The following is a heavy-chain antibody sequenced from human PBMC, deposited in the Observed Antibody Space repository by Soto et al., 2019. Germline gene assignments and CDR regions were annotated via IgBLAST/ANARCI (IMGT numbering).Heavy chain of an antibody. CDR3: ARVRVLWYGELSN. CDR1: GYSFMTYA. V-gene: IGHV1-3*01. CDR2: INPGNGNT. D-gene: IGHD3-10*01. Sequence: QVQLVQSGAEVKKPGASVKISCKASGYSFMTYAIHWVRQAPGQGLEWMGWINPGNGNTEYSQKFQGRVTITRDTPATTAYMEMSSLRSEDTAAYYCARVRVLWYGELSNWGQGTLVIVSS. J-gene: IGHJ4*02.